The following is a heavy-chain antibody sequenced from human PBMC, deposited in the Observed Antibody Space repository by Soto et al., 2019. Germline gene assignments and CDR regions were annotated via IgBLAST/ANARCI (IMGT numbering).Heavy chain of an antibody. Sequence: GSLRLSCTASGFPFSHYAMNWVRQGPGTRLEWVADISGSGDSARYADSVRGRFTISRDNSRDTLYLQMNSLRVDDTAVYYCGKERRGSGWSVCNFWGQGALVTVSS. CDR2: ISGSGDSA. V-gene: IGHV3-23*01. CDR3: GKERRGSGWSVCNF. CDR1: GFPFSHYA. J-gene: IGHJ4*02. D-gene: IGHD6-19*01.